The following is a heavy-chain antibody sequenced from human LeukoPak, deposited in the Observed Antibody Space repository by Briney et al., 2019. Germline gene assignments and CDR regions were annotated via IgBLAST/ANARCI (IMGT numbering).Heavy chain of an antibody. J-gene: IGHJ4*02. Sequence: GGSLRLSCAASGFIFSSYEMNWVRQAPGKGLEWVSFISSSGTAIYYADSVKGRFTISRDNAKNSLYLQMNSLRAEDTAVYYCARKLPGTTYFDYWGRGTLVTVSS. CDR1: GFIFSSYE. CDR3: ARKLPGTTYFDY. CDR2: ISSSGTAI. V-gene: IGHV3-48*03. D-gene: IGHD1-1*01.